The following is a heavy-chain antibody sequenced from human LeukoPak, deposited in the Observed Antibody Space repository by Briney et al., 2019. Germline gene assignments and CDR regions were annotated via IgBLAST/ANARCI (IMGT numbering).Heavy chain of an antibody. J-gene: IGHJ1*01. CDR2: INPNSGGT. D-gene: IGHD6-13*01. Sequence: GASVKLSCKASGYTFSGYDMHWVRQAPGQGLEWMGWINPNSGGTNYAQKFQGRVTMTRDTTISTAYMELSRLRSDDTAVYYCARGYPLSTTAAGTYFQHWGQGTLVTVSS. CDR1: GYTFSGYD. V-gene: IGHV1-2*02. CDR3: ARGYPLSTTAAGTYFQH.